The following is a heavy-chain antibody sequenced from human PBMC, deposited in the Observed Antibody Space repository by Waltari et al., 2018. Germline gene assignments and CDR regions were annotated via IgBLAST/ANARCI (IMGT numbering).Heavy chain of an antibody. V-gene: IGHV3-30*18. CDR1: GFIFSNCN. D-gene: IGHD5-12*01. Sequence: QMQLVESGGGVVQPGRSLRLSCAASGFIFSNCNMHWVRQAPGHGLEWVAGISNDGNNKDYADSVKTRFTVSRENSKNTLYLQINSLRDDDTAVYYCVKYSGFDYFFDYWGQGTLVTVSS. CDR2: ISNDGNNK. CDR3: VKYSGFDYFFDY. J-gene: IGHJ4*02.